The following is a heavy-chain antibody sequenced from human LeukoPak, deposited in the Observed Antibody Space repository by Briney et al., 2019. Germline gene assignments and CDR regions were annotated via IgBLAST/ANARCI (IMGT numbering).Heavy chain of an antibody. CDR3: ARDLVQLWARESAFDI. D-gene: IGHD5-18*01. CDR2: ISSSSSYV. J-gene: IGHJ3*02. Sequence: GGSLRLSCAASGFTFSSYSMNWVRQAPGKGLEWVSSISSSSSYVYYADSVKGRFTISRDNAKNSLYLQMNSLRAEDTAVYYCARDLVQLWARESAFDIWGQGTMVTVSS. CDR1: GFTFSSYS. V-gene: IGHV3-21*01.